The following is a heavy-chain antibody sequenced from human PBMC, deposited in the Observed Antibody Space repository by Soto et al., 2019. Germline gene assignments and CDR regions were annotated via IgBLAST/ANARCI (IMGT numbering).Heavy chain of an antibody. Sequence: QVQLVESGGGVVQPGRSLTLSCAASGFTFRNYAMHWVRQAPGKGLEWVATISYDGANKYYTDSVKGPLTISRDNSKNTLYLQMNSLRPEDTAVYYCARPWGQLSTYYYGMDTWGQGTTVTVSS. J-gene: IGHJ6*02. D-gene: IGHD3-16*01. V-gene: IGHV3-30-3*01. CDR2: ISYDGANK. CDR3: ARPWGQLSTYYYGMDT. CDR1: GFTFRNYA.